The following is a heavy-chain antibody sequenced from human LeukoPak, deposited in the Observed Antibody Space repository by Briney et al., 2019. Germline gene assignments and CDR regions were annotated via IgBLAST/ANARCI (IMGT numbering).Heavy chain of an antibody. J-gene: IGHJ4*02. CDR3: ARDRLGSGSSFDY. Sequence: GGSLRLSCAASGFTFSSYAMSWVRQAPGKGLEWVSSISTSSSSKYYADSVKGRFTISRDNAKNSLDLQMNSLRAEDTAVYYCARDRLGSGSSFDYWGQGTLVTVSS. D-gene: IGHD3-10*01. CDR2: ISTSSSSK. CDR1: GFTFSSYA. V-gene: IGHV3-21*04.